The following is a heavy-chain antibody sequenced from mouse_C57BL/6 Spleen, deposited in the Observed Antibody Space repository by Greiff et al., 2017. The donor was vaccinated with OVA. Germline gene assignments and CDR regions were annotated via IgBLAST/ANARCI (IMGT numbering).Heavy chain of an antibody. CDR2: IWTGGGT. J-gene: IGHJ1*03. CDR3: ARRESYYYYGSSYGYFDV. V-gene: IGHV2-9-1*01. Sequence: VKVEESGPGLVAPSQSLSITCTVSGFSLTSYAISWVRQPPGKGLEWLGVIWTGGGTNYNSALKSRLSISKDNSKSQVFLKMNSLQTDDTARYYCARRESYYYYGSSYGYFDVWGTGTTVTVSS. CDR1: GFSLTSYA. D-gene: IGHD1-1*01.